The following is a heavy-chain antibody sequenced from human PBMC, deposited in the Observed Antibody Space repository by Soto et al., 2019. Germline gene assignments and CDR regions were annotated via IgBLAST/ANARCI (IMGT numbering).Heavy chain of an antibody. CDR3: ARDLGPTGGGADY. CDR2: IWYDGSNK. D-gene: IGHD4-4*01. CDR1: GFTFSSYG. J-gene: IGHJ4*02. V-gene: IGHV3-33*01. Sequence: GGSLRLSCAASGFTFSSYGMHWVRQAPGKGLEWVAVIWYDGSNKYYADSVKGRFTISRDNSKNTLYLQMNSLRAEDTAVYYCARDLGPTGGGADYWGQGTLVTVSS.